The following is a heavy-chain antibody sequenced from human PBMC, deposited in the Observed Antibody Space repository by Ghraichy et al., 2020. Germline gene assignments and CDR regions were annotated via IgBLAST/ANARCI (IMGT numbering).Heavy chain of an antibody. CDR2: ISGSGGST. J-gene: IGHJ5*02. CDR1: GFTFSSYA. CDR3: AKDRNVVVVAATPEWFDP. D-gene: IGHD2-15*01. V-gene: IGHV3-23*01. Sequence: GGSLRLSCAASGFTFSSYAMSWVRQAPGKGLEWVSAISGSGGSTYYADSVKGRFTISRDNSKNTLYLQMNSLRAEDTAVYYCAKDRNVVVVAATPEWFDPWGQGTLVTVSS.